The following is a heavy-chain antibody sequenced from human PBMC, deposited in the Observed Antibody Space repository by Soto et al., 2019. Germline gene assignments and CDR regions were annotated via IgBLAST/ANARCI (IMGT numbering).Heavy chain of an antibody. Sequence: QVQLQESGPGLVKPSGTLSLTCAVSGGSISGINWWYWVRQPPGKGLEWIGEIYHSGSTHYNPSLKMRVTISVDKSQNQFSLNLSSVTAADTAVYYCARFGGGMDVWGQGTTVTVSS. CDR1: GGSISGINW. D-gene: IGHD3-10*01. CDR2: IYHSGST. V-gene: IGHV4-4*02. J-gene: IGHJ6*02. CDR3: ARFGGGMDV.